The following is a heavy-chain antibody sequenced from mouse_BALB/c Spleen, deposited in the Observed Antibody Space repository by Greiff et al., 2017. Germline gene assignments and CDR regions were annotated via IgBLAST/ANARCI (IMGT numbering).Heavy chain of an antibody. Sequence: EVKLMESGGGLVQPGGSRKLSCAASGFTFSSFGMHWVRQAPEKGLEWVAYISSGSSTIYYADTVKGRFTISRDNPKNTLFLQMTSLRSEDTAMYYCARGLRGNFDYWGQGTTLTVSS. CDR2: ISSGSSTI. J-gene: IGHJ2*01. CDR1: GFTFSSFG. D-gene: IGHD3-1*01. V-gene: IGHV5-17*02. CDR3: ARGLRGNFDY.